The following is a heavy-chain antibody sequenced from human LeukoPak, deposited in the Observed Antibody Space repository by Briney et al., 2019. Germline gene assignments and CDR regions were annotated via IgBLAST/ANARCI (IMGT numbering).Heavy chain of an antibody. D-gene: IGHD1-26*01. Sequence: GGSLRLSCAASGFTFSSYWMSWVRQAPGKGLEWVANIKQDGSEKYYVDSVKGRSTISRDNAKNSLYLQMNSLRAEDTAVYYCARGLRGSYSLYYYMDVWGKGTTVTVSS. V-gene: IGHV3-7*01. J-gene: IGHJ6*03. CDR1: GFTFSSYW. CDR3: ARGLRGSYSLYYYMDV. CDR2: IKQDGSEK.